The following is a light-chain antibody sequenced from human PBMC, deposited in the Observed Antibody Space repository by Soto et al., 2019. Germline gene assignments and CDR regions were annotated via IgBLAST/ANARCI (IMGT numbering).Light chain of an antibody. CDR1: SSNVGGYNF. CDR3: CSYGGDRI. J-gene: IGLJ2*01. Sequence: QSALTQPASVSGSPGQSIAISCTGTSSNVGGYNFVSWYQQHPGKAPKLLIYEVNKRPSGVSNRLSGSKSDNTASLTISGLQAEDEADYYCCSYGGDRIFGGGTQLTVL. CDR2: EVN. V-gene: IGLV2-23*02.